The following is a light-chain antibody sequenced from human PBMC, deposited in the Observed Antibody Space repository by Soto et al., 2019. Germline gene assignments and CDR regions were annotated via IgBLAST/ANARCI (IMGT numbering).Light chain of an antibody. V-gene: IGKV3-11*01. Sequence: EIVLTQSPATLSLSPGERATLSCRASQSVSSYLAWYQQKPGQAPRLLIYDASNRATGIPARFSGSGSGTEFTLTISSLQPDDFATYYCQQYKKWPRTFGQGTKVDIK. J-gene: IGKJ1*01. CDR1: QSVSSY. CDR2: DAS. CDR3: QQYKKWPRT.